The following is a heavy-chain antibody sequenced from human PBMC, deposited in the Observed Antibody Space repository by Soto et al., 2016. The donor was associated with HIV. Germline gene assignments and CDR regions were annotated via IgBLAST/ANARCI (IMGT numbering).Heavy chain of an antibody. CDR3: ATGIGSLEWFGH. J-gene: IGHJ1*01. CDR2: IKTKTDDGTV. Sequence: EIQLVESGGGLVKPGGSLRLSCAASGFTFRNAWMNWVRQTPGGGLEWVGRIKTKTDDGTVQYRASLKGRFIISRDDLKDMLYLQMNYLKDEDTGIYYCATGIGSLEWFGHWGQGTLVTISS. V-gene: IGHV3-15*01. CDR1: GFTFRNAW. D-gene: IGHD3-3*01.